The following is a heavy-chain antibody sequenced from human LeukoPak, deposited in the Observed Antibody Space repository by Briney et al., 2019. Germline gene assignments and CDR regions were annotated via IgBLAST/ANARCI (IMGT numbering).Heavy chain of an antibody. CDR3: ARGYFGPEF. CDR2: INNDGSDT. CDR1: GFTFINYW. V-gene: IGHV3-74*01. J-gene: IGHJ4*02. Sequence: GGSLRLSCEASGFTFINYWMHWVRQAPGKWLVWVSRINNDGSDTTYADAVKGRFTFSRDNAKNTLYLQMNSLRAEDTAVYYCARGYFGPEFWGQGTLVTVSS. D-gene: IGHD3-9*01.